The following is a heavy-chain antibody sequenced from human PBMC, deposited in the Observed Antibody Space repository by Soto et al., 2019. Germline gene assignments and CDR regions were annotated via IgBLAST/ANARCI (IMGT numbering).Heavy chain of an antibody. Sequence: AAVKVSCKASGYTFSDYYMHWVRQAPGQGLEWMVWINANSGGTNYPQKFQGRVTMTRDTSISTAYMELSSLRPDDTAVYYCARANPLYGLRFLEWLPNWFDPWGQGTLVTVSS. CDR3: ARANPLYGLRFLEWLPNWFDP. CDR1: GYTFSDYY. J-gene: IGHJ5*02. V-gene: IGHV1-2*02. D-gene: IGHD3-3*01. CDR2: INANSGGT.